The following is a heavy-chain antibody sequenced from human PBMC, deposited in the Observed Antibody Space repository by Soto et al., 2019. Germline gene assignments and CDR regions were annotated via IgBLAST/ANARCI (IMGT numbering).Heavy chain of an antibody. Sequence: LGESLKISCKVSGYSFITYWIGWVRQMPGKGLEWMGIIYPGDSDTRYSPSFQGQVTISADKSLSTAYLQWSSLKASDTAMYYCARNWGYIDYWGQGTLVTVSS. J-gene: IGHJ4*02. CDR1: GYSFITYW. CDR2: IYPGDSDT. V-gene: IGHV5-51*01. CDR3: ARNWGYIDY. D-gene: IGHD7-27*01.